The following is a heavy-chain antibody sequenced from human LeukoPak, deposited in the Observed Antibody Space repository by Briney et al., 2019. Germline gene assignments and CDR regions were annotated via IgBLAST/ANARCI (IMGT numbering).Heavy chain of an antibody. Sequence: PGGSLRLSCAASGTVVSNSFMNWVRLAPGRGLEWVSVLFASGGSFYADSVMGRFTVSRDSSKSTFFLEMNGLRVEDTAVYYCARDPSGNSYFDYWGQGTLVTVSS. D-gene: IGHD4-23*01. J-gene: IGHJ4*02. V-gene: IGHV3-53*01. CDR3: ARDPSGNSYFDY. CDR2: LFASGGS. CDR1: GTVVSNSF.